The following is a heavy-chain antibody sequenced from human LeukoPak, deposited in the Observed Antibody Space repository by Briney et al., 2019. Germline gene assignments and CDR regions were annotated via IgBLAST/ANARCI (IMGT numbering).Heavy chain of an antibody. CDR1: GYTFTGYY. V-gene: IGHV1-2*02. D-gene: IGHD6-19*01. J-gene: IGHJ5*02. Sequence: EASVKVSCKASGYTFTGYYMHWVRQAPGQGLEWMGWINPNSGGTNYAQKFQGSVTMTRDTSISTAYMELSRLRSDDTAVYYCARRVGSSGWYRVIENWFDPWGQGTLVTVSS. CDR2: INPNSGGT. CDR3: ARRVGSSGWYRVIENWFDP.